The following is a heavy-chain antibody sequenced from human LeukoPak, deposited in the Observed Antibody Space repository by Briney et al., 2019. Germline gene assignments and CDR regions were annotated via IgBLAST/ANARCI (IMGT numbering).Heavy chain of an antibody. CDR1: GYTFTSYY. J-gene: IGHJ4*02. CDR3: IAAAGTSDDY. Sequence: ASVKVSCKASGYTFTSYYMHWVRQAPGQGLEWMGILNPSGGSTSYAQKFQGRVTMTRDTSTSTVYMELSSLRSEDTAVYYCIAAAGTSDDYWGQGTLVTVSS. CDR2: LNPSGGST. D-gene: IGHD6-13*01. V-gene: IGHV1-46*01.